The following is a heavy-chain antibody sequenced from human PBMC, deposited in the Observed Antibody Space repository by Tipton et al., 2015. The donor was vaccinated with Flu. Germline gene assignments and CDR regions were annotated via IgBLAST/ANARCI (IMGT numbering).Heavy chain of an antibody. CDR1: GFAFSSYE. D-gene: IGHD3-16*01. CDR2: ITPSGTTR. CDR3: ARGFIRLCDY. V-gene: IGHV3-48*03. Sequence: SLRLSCAASGFAFSSYEMNWVRQAPGKGLEWVSHITPSGTTRYYADSVKGRFIISRDNAKNSLYLQMNSLRVEDTAVYYCARGFIRLCDYWGQGTLVTVSS. J-gene: IGHJ4*02.